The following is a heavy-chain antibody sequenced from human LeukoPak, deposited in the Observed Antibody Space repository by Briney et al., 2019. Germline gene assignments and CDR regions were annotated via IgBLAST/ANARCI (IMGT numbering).Heavy chain of an antibody. CDR1: GYTFTSYY. J-gene: IGHJ5*02. Sequence: ASVKVSCKASGYTFTSYYMHWVRQAPGQGLEWMGIINPSGGSTSYAQKFQGRVTMTRDTSTSTVYMELSSLRSEDTAVYYCASRGGRGKKTSTCFDPWGQGTLVTVSS. CDR3: ASRGGRGKKTSTCFDP. CDR2: INPSGGST. V-gene: IGHV1-46*01. D-gene: IGHD3-10*01.